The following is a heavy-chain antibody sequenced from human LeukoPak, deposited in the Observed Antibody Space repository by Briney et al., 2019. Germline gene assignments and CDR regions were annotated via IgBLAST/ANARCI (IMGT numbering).Heavy chain of an antibody. V-gene: IGHV4-61*02. D-gene: IGHD2-15*01. CDR1: GGSISSGTYY. CDR2: IYTSGST. J-gene: IGHJ4*02. Sequence: SETLSLTCTVSGGSISSGTYYWSWIRQPAGKGLEWIGRIYTSGSTNYNPSLKSRITISVDTSKNQFSLKLSSVTAADTAVYARNSYPSGSCYDNRGYFDYWGQGTLVTVSS. CDR3: NSYPSGSCYDNRGYFDY.